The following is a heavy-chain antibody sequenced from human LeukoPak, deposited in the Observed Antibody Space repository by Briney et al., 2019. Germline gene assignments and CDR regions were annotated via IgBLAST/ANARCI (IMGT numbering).Heavy chain of an antibody. CDR2: ISHSGST. J-gene: IGHJ3*02. CDR1: GYSISSGYY. CDR3: ARSVVAGGTDAFHI. Sequence: SETLSLTCAVSGYSISSGYYWGWIRQPPGQGLGWIGSISHSGSTYYSPSLKSRVTISIDTSQNQFSLKLSSVTAADTAVYYCARSVVAGGTDAFHIWGPGTMVTVSS. V-gene: IGHV4-38-2*01. D-gene: IGHD6-19*01.